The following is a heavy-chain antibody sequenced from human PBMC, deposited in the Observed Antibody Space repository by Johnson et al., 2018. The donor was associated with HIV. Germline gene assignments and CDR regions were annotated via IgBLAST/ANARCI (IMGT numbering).Heavy chain of an antibody. D-gene: IGHD3-3*01. CDR2: IKSKTDGGTT. J-gene: IGHJ3*02. V-gene: IGHV3-15*01. Sequence: VQLVESGGGLVKPGGSLRLSCAASGFTFSNAWMSWVRQAPGKGLEWVGRIKSKTDGGTTDYAAPVKGRFTISRDDSKNTLYFQINSLKTEDTAVYYCTTGLTICRVVIIDAFDIWGQGKMVTVSS. CDR3: TTGLTICRVVIIDAFDI. CDR1: GFTFSNAW.